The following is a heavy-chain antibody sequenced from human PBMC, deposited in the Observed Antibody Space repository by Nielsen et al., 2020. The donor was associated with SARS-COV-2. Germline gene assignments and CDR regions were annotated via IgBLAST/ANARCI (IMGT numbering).Heavy chain of an antibody. CDR2: ISSSSSYT. V-gene: IGHV3-11*05. Sequence: GESLKISCAASGFTFSDYYMSWIRQAPGKGLDWVSYISSSSSYTNYADSVKGRFTISRDNAKNSLYLQMNSLRAEDTAVYYCARDGKVVRTDYWGQGTLVTVSS. D-gene: IGHD4-23*01. CDR3: ARDGKVVRTDY. J-gene: IGHJ4*02. CDR1: GFTFSDYY.